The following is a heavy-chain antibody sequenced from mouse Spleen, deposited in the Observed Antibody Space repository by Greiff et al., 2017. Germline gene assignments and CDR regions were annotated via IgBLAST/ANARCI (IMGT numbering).Heavy chain of an antibody. J-gene: IGHJ3*01. CDR1: GFSLSTFGMG. Sequence: QVTLKECGPGILQPSQTLSLTCSFSGFSLSTFGMGVGWIRPPSGKGLEWLAHIWWDDDKYYNPALKRRLTISKDTSKNQVFLKIAKVDTADTATYYCARIAPYSNAFAYWGQGTLVTVSA. D-gene: IGHD2-5*01. CDR2: IWWDDDK. CDR3: ARIAPYSNAFAY. V-gene: IGHV8-8*01.